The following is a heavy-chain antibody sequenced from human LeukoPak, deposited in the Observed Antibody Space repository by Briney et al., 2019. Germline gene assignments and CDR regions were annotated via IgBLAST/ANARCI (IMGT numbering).Heavy chain of an antibody. CDR1: GFTFSNYA. D-gene: IGHD5-18*01. V-gene: IGHV3-30*04. Sequence: PGRSLRLSCAASGFTFSNYAMHWVRQAPGKGLEWVAIITSDGNNKHYGDSVKGRFTISRDNSKSTLYLQMSSLRAEDTALYYCARESGALRGYSYGHWGQGTLVTVSS. CDR2: ITSDGNNK. J-gene: IGHJ4*02. CDR3: ARESGALRGYSYGH.